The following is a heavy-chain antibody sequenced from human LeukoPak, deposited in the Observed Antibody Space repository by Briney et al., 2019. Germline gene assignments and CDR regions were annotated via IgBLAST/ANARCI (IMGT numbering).Heavy chain of an antibody. CDR2: ISGSGGST. CDR1: GFTFSGYA. D-gene: IGHD3-9*01. J-gene: IGHJ3*02. Sequence: PGGSLRLSCAASGFTFSGYAMNWVRQAPGKGLEWVSAISGSGGSTYYADSVKGRFTISRDNSKNTLYLQMNSLRAEDTAVYYCAKDAPINYDILTGCYFSPHAFDIWGQGTMVTVSS. CDR3: AKDAPINYDILTGCYFSPHAFDI. V-gene: IGHV3-23*01.